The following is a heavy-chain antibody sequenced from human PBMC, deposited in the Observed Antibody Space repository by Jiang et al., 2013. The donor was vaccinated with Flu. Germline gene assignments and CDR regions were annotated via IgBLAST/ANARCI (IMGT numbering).Heavy chain of an antibody. Sequence: GPGLVKPSETLSLTCTVSGGSISSSSYYWGWIRQPPGKGLEWIGSIYYSGSTYYNPSLKSRVTISVDTSKNQFSLKLSSVTAADTAVYYCARGSDDITIFGVVTSYWGQGTLVTVSS. J-gene: IGHJ4*02. CDR3: ARGSDDITIFGVVTSY. V-gene: IGHV4-39*01. CDR2: IYYSGST. D-gene: IGHD3-3*01. CDR1: GGSISSSSYY.